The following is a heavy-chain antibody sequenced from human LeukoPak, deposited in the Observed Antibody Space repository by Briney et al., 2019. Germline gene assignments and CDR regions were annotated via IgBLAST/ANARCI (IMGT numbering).Heavy chain of an antibody. J-gene: IGHJ6*03. V-gene: IGHV1-46*01. D-gene: IGHD6-6*01. CDR3: ARALPKGQLDYYYYYMDV. CDR2: INPSGGST. Sequence: GASVKVSCKASGYTFTSYYMHWVRQAPGQGLEWMGIINPSGGSTSYAQKFQGRVTITRDTSTSTVYMELSSLRSEDTAVYYCARALPKGQLDYYYYYMDVWGKGTTVTVSS. CDR1: GYTFTSYY.